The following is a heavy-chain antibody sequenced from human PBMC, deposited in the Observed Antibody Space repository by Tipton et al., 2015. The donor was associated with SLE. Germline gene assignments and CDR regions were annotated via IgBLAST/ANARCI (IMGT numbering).Heavy chain of an antibody. J-gene: IGHJ4*02. Sequence: QLVQSGGGLVKPGGSLRLSCAASGFTFNNAWMSWVRQAPGKGLEWVGRIKSKTDGGTTDYAAPVKGRFTISRDDSKNTLYLQMNSLKTEDTAVYYCTTSVGAKYYFDYWGQGTLVTVSS. V-gene: IGHV3-15*01. CDR1: GFTFNNAW. CDR3: TTSVGAKYYFDY. CDR2: IKSKTDGGTT. D-gene: IGHD1-26*01.